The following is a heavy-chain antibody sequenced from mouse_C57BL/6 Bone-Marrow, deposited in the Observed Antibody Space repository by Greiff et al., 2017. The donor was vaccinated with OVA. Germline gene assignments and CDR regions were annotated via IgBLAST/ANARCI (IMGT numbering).Heavy chain of an antibody. CDR1: GFNIKDDY. Sequence: VQLQQSGAELVRPGASVKLSCTASGFNIKDDYMHWVKQRPEQGLEWIGWIDPENGDTEYASKFQGKATITADTSSNTAYLQLSSLTSEYTAVYYCTRGVYYSNSGAIDYWGQGTSVTVSS. J-gene: IGHJ4*01. CDR3: TRGVYYSNSGAIDY. D-gene: IGHD2-5*01. CDR2: IDPENGDT. V-gene: IGHV14-4*01.